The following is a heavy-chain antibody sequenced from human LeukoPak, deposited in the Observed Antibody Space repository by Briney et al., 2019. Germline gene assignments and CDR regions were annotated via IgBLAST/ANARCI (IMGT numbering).Heavy chain of an antibody. J-gene: IGHJ4*02. D-gene: IGHD6-19*01. CDR3: ARVQGSSGPGIFDY. Sequence: PGGSLRLSCAASGFTFSSYWMSWVRQAPGKGLEWVANIKQDGSEKYYVDSVKGRFIISRDNAKNSLYLQMNSLRAEDTAVYYCARVQGSSGPGIFDYWGQGTLVTVSS. CDR2: IKQDGSEK. CDR1: GFTFSSYW. V-gene: IGHV3-7*01.